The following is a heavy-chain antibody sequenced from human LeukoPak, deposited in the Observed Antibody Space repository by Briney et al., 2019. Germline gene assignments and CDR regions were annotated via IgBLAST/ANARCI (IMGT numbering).Heavy chain of an antibody. Sequence: SETLSLTCTVSGGSISSSSYYWGWIRLPPGKGLEWIGSLYYSGSTYYNPSLKSRVTVSVDTSKNQFSLKLSSATAADTAVYYCARQYYYDSSGYYGYWGQGTLVTVSS. J-gene: IGHJ4*02. CDR2: LYYSGST. CDR3: ARQYYYDSSGYYGY. CDR1: GGSISSSSYY. D-gene: IGHD3-22*01. V-gene: IGHV4-39*01.